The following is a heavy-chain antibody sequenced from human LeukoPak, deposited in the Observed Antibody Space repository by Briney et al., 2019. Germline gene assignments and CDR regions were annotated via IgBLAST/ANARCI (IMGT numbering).Heavy chain of an antibody. CDR2: MNPKSGAT. D-gene: IGHD6-13*01. Sequence: ASVKVSCKSSGYRFTGYYLHWVRQAPGQGLEWVGWMNPKSGATDYARQFQGRVTMARDTSISTAYMELSRLRSDDTAVYYCAIIRIAAAVKRYNWFDPWGQGTLVTVSS. V-gene: IGHV1-2*02. CDR1: GYRFTGYY. J-gene: IGHJ5*02. CDR3: AIIRIAAAVKRYNWFDP.